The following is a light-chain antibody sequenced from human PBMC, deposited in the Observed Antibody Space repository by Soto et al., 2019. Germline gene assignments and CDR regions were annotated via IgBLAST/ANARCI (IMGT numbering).Light chain of an antibody. CDR3: SSYTSSSTPWV. J-gene: IGLJ3*02. V-gene: IGLV2-14*01. CDR1: SSDVGAYNY. Sequence: QSALTQPASVSGSPGQSITISCTGTSSDVGAYNYVSWYQQHPGKAPKLMISGVSNRPSGVSNRFSGSKSGNTASLTISGLQADDEADYYCSSYTSSSTPWVFGGGTKLTVL. CDR2: GVS.